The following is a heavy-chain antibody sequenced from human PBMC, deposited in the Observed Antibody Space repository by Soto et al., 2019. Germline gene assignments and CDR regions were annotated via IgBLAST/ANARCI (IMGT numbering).Heavy chain of an antibody. D-gene: IGHD3-22*01. V-gene: IGHV2-5*01. Sequence: QITLKESGPTLVQPTQTLTLTCTFSGFSLSGVGVGVGWIRQPPGKALEWLALIYWNDDKRYSPSLRSRLTVTKDTSKNQVVLRMTNMDPVDTATYYCAHEKHDYEGEDYYDSWGQGILVTVSS. CDR1: GFSLSGVGVG. J-gene: IGHJ4*02. CDR3: AHEKHDYEGEDYYDS. CDR2: IYWNDDK.